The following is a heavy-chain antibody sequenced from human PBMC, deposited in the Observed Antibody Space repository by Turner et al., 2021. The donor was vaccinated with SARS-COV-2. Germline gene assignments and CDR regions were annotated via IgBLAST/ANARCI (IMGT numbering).Heavy chain of an antibody. CDR2: ISNDGNNE. V-gene: IGHV3-30*18. D-gene: IGHD4-17*01. Sequence: QDQLVESGGGVVQPGRSLRISCAACGFTFSSYGMHWVRLAPGKGLEWVSVISNDGNNEYYADSVKGRFTISRDNSKNTLCLQMNSLRAEDTAVYYCAKATLFLTVTTSPDYWGQGTLVTVSS. CDR1: GFTFSSYG. J-gene: IGHJ4*02. CDR3: AKATLFLTVTTSPDY.